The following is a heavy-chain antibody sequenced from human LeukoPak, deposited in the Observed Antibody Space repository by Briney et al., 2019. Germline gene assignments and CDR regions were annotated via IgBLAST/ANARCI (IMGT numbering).Heavy chain of an antibody. CDR2: ISAYNGNT. CDR1: GYTFTSYG. V-gene: IGHV1-18*01. J-gene: IGHJ4*02. CDR3: ARSITMVRGVIITPPGY. D-gene: IGHD3-10*01. Sequence: GASVKVSCKASGYTFTSYGISWVRQAPGQGLEWMGWISAYNGNTNYAQKLQGRVTMTTDTSTSTAYMELRSLRSDDTAVYYCARSITMVRGVIITPPGYWGQGTLVTVSS.